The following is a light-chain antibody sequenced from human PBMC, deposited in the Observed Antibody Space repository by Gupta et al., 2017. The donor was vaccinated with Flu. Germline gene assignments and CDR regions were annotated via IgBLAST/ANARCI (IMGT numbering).Light chain of an antibody. J-gene: IGLJ2*01. CDR1: SSNIGSKT. V-gene: IGLV1-44*01. CDR2: YNN. CDR3: AAWDASLNGVL. Sequence: RVTISGSGSSSNIGSKTVNWYQQLPGTAPKLLIYYNNERPSGVPDRFSGSKSGTSASLAISGLQSEDEADYYCAAWDASLNGVLFGGGTSLTVL.